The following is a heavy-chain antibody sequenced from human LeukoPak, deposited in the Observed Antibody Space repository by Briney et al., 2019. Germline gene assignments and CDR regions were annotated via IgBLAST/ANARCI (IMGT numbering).Heavy chain of an antibody. D-gene: IGHD1-26*01. J-gene: IGHJ6*03. Sequence: PSETLSLTCSVSGDSISGYYWAWIRQPPGKGLECLGFINDSGNANYNPSLNGRGSFSVDTSKRKFSLRLSSVTAADTAVYSCARRNNGNYFGWYYYFFDVWGKGTTVTVSS. CDR2: INDSGNA. V-gene: IGHV4-59*08. CDR1: GDSISGYY. CDR3: ARRNNGNYFGWYYYFFDV.